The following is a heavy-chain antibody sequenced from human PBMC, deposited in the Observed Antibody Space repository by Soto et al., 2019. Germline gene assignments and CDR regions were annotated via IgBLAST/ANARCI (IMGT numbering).Heavy chain of an antibody. V-gene: IGHV1-69*13. CDR2: IIPIFGTA. J-gene: IGHJ4*02. Sequence: GASVKVSCKASGGTFSSYAISWVRQAPGQGLEWMGGIIPIFGTANYAQKFQGRVTITADESTSTAYMELSRLGSDDTAVYYCARLLWFGELLYPNPGAFGYWGQGTLVTVSS. CDR1: GGTFSSYA. CDR3: ARLLWFGELLYPNPGAFGY. D-gene: IGHD3-10*01.